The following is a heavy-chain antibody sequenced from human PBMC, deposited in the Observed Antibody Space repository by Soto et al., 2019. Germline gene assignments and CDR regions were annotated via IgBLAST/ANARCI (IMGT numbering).Heavy chain of an antibody. CDR1: GFTVSSNY. CDR2: MYSGGNT. Sequence: GGSLRLSCAASGFTVSSNYMSWVRQAPGKGLEWVSVMYSGGNTYYADSVKDRFTISRDNSKNTLYLQMNSLRAEDTAVYYCARDDMDYYMDVWGKGTTVTVSS. V-gene: IGHV3-66*01. CDR3: ARDDMDYYMDV. J-gene: IGHJ6*03. D-gene: IGHD3-9*01.